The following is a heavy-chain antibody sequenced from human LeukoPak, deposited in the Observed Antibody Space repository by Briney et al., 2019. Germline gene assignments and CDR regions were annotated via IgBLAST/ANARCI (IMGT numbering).Heavy chain of an antibody. Sequence: GGSLRLSCAASGFTFSSYAMHWVRQAPGKGLEWVAVISYDGSNKYYADSLKGRLTISRDNSKNTLYLQMNSLRAADTAVYYCARGLALSGRYSHFDYWGQGTLVTVSS. CDR2: ISYDGSNK. V-gene: IGHV3-30*04. J-gene: IGHJ4*02. D-gene: IGHD1-26*01. CDR1: GFTFSSYA. CDR3: ARGLALSGRYSHFDY.